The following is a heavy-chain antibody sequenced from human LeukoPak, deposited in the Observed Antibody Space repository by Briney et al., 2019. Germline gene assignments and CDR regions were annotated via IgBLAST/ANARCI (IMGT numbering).Heavy chain of an antibody. J-gene: IGHJ5*02. V-gene: IGHV4-61*02. Sequence: SETLSLTCTVSGGSISSGTYHWNWIRQPAGKGLEWIGRIYTSEGTNYNPSNYNPSLQSRVTISVDTSRNQFSLKLSSVTAADTAVYYCASEVPGPHWFDPWGQGTLVTVSS. CDR3: ASEVPGPHWFDP. CDR1: GGSISSGTYH. CDR2: IYTSEGTNYNPS.